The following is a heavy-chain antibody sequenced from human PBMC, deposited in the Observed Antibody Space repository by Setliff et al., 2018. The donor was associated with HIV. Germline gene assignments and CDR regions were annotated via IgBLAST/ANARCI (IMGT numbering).Heavy chain of an antibody. CDR3: ARGNYDTSDYYTNFYYYYMDV. D-gene: IGHD3-22*01. V-gene: IGHV4-4*02. CDR1: GGSISTVNW. CDR2: VYYSGST. J-gene: IGHJ6*03. Sequence: SETLSLTCAVSGGSISTVNWWTWVRQPPGKGLEWIGYVYYSGSTSYSPSLRGRVTMSVDPSKNQFSLKLNSVTAADTAIYYCARGNYDTSDYYTNFYYYYMDVWGKGTAVTVSS.